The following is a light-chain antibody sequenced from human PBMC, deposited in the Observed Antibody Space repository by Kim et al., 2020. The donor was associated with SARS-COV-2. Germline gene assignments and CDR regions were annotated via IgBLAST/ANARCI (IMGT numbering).Light chain of an antibody. CDR3: QQAYTTPWT. J-gene: IGKJ1*01. CDR1: QSISNY. CDR2: ETS. Sequence: ASVGDRVTITCRASQSISNYLNWYQLKPGKAPKFLIYETSNLQSGVPSRFSGSGSGTEFTLTISSLQPEDFATYSCQQAYTTPWTFGQGTKVDIK. V-gene: IGKV1-39*01.